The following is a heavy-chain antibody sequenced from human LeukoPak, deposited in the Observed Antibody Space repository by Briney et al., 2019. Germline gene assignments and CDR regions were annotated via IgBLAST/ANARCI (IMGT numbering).Heavy chain of an antibody. CDR1: GFTFSSYS. CDR3: ARVTAYYSDSSGYFDQ. J-gene: IGHJ4*02. V-gene: IGHV3-21*01. Sequence: PGGSLRLSCAASGFTFSSYSMNWVRQAPGKGLEWVSSISSSSSYIYYADSVKGRFTISRDNAKNSLYLQMNSLRAEDTAVYYCARVTAYYSDSSGYFDQWGQGTLVTVSS. CDR2: ISSSSSYI. D-gene: IGHD3-22*01.